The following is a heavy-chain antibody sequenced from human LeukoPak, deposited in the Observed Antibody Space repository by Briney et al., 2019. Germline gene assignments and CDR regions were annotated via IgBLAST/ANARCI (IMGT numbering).Heavy chain of an antibody. J-gene: IGHJ4*02. Sequence: PGGSLRLACAASGFTFSSYGMVWVRQAPDKGLEWVAVISYDGSNKYYADSVKGRFTISRDNSKNTLYLQMNSLRAEDTAVYYCAKGPPYGRLGELSLNWGQGTLVTVSS. V-gene: IGHV3-30*18. CDR3: AKGPPYGRLGELSLN. CDR1: GFTFSSYG. D-gene: IGHD3-16*02. CDR2: ISYDGSNK.